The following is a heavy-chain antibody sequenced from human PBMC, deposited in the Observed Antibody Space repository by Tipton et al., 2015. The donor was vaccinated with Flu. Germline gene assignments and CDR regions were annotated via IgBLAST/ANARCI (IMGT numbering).Heavy chain of an antibody. CDR1: KFTFSNYW. CDR2: IHEAGSLE. J-gene: IGHJ3*02. V-gene: IGHV3-7*01. Sequence: SLRLSCAASKFTFSNYWMTWVRQAPGKGLEWVANIHEAGSLENYMDSVKGRFTISRDNAKNSLYLQMNSLRAEDTAIYYCGRDDTHRVDCSGSSCYYDALDIWGQGTTVSVSS. CDR3: GRDDTHRVDCSGSSCYYDALDI. D-gene: IGHD2-15*01.